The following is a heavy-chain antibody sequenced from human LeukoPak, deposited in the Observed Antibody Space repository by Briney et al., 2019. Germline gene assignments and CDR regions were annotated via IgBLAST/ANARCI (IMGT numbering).Heavy chain of an antibody. CDR2: ISSSSSYI. J-gene: IGHJ4*02. Sequence: GGSLRLSCAASGFTFSSYSMNWVRQAPGKGLEWVSSISSSSSYIYYADSVKGRFTISRDNAKNSLYLQMNSLRAEDTAVYCCARDARLAVAEYPYWGQGTLVTVSS. V-gene: IGHV3-21*01. CDR1: GFTFSSYS. CDR3: ARDARLAVAEYPY. D-gene: IGHD6-19*01.